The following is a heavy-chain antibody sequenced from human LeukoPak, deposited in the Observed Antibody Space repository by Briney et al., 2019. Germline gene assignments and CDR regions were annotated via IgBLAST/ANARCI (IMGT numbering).Heavy chain of an antibody. V-gene: IGHV3-30*18. CDR3: AKSGHISSGWSNFDY. CDR1: GFTFSSYG. J-gene: IGHJ4*02. Sequence: QSGGSLRLSCAASGFTFSSYGMHWVRQAPGKGLEWVAVISYDGSNKYYADSVKGRFTISRDNSKNTLYLQMNSLRAEDTAVYYCAKSGHISSGWSNFDYWGQGTLVTVSS. CDR2: ISYDGSNK. D-gene: IGHD6-19*01.